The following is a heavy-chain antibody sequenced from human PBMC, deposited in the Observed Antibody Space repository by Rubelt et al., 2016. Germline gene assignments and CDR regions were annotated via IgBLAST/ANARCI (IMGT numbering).Heavy chain of an antibody. J-gene: IGHJ6*02. V-gene: IGHV4-4*02. CDR1: GGSFSSSNW. Sequence: VQLQESGPGLVKPSGTLSLTCAVSGGSFSSSNWWSWVRQPPGQGLEWIGEIYYSGTTNYNPSLKSRVTISVDKSKNQFSLKLSSVTAADTAVYYCARVSFYYDSSGDYYYYYGMDVWGQGTTVTVSS. D-gene: IGHD3-22*01. CDR3: ARVSFYYDSSGDYYYYYGMDV. CDR2: IYYSGTT.